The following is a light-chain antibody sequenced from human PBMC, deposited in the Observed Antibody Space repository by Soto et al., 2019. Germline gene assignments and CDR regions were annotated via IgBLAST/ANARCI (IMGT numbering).Light chain of an antibody. CDR2: GAS. J-gene: IGKJ4*01. V-gene: IGKV1-39*01. Sequence: DIQMTQSPSSLSASVGDRVTITCQTSQSINTYLNWYQQKPGKAPKLLIYGASSLQSGVPLRFSGSGSGTDFTLTISSLEPEDFATYYCQESYSFPRTFGGGTRMEIK. CDR1: QSINTY. CDR3: QESYSFPRT.